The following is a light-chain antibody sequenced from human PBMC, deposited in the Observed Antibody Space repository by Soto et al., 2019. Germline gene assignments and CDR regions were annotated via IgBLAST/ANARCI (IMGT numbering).Light chain of an antibody. CDR2: EVN. V-gene: IGLV2-14*01. CDR1: SSDVGGYNF. J-gene: IGLJ2*01. CDR3: SSFTTSLTVV. Sequence: QSALTQPASVSGSPGQSITISCTGASSDVGGYNFVSWYQQHPGKAPKLIIYEVNHRPSGVSNRFSGSKSGNTASLTITGLQAEDEADYYCSSFTTSLTVVFGGGTKVTVL.